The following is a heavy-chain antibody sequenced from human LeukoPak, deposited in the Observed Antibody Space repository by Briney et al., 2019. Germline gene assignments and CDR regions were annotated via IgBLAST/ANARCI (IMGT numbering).Heavy chain of an antibody. CDR2: ISGSGGST. Sequence: GGSLRLSCAVSGFTFSGFWMSWSRQAPGKGLEWVSAISGSGGSTYYADSVKGRFTISRDNSKNTLYLQMNSLRAEDTAVYYCAKDSYDSSGYYYPIYWGQGTLVTVPS. D-gene: IGHD3-22*01. J-gene: IGHJ4*02. CDR1: GFTFSGFW. CDR3: AKDSYDSSGYYYPIY. V-gene: IGHV3-23*01.